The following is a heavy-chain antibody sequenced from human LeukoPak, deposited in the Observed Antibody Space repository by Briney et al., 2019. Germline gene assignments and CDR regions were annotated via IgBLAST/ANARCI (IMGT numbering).Heavy chain of an antibody. CDR2: ISADNGNT. D-gene: IGHD2-2*01. Sequence: GESLKISCKGSGYSFPSYGISWVRQAPGQGLEWMGWISADNGNTNYAQKLQGRVTMTTDTSTSTAYMELRSLRSDDTAVYYCARVAAIVGVPAAENWGQGTLVTVSS. CDR3: ARVAAIVGVPAAEN. CDR1: GYSFPSYG. J-gene: IGHJ4*02. V-gene: IGHV1-18*01.